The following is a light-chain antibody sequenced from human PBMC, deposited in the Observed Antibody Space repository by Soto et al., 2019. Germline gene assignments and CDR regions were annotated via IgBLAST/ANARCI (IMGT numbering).Light chain of an antibody. V-gene: IGLV2-11*01. CDR2: DVG. Sequence: QSALTQPRSVSGSPGQSVTISCTGTSSDVGGYDYVSWYQQHPGKAPKLMIYDVGKRPSGVPDRFSGSKPDNTASLTISGLQAEDEADYYCCSYAGSYTRVFGNGTKVTVL. CDR1: SSDVGGYDY. CDR3: CSYAGSYTRV. J-gene: IGLJ1*01.